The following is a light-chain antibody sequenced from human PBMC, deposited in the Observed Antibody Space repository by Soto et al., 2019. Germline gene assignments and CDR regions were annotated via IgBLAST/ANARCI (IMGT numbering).Light chain of an antibody. CDR2: EVN. J-gene: IGLJ1*01. V-gene: IGLV2-23*02. CDR1: SSDVGNYNL. CDR3: CSSAGSNYV. Sequence: ALNNPASVNGAAGQSRPITNTRTSSDVGNYNLVSWYQHHPGKAPKLMIYEVNKRPSGVSNRFSGSKSGNTASLTISGLQAEDEADYYCCSSAGSNYVFGTGTKVTVL.